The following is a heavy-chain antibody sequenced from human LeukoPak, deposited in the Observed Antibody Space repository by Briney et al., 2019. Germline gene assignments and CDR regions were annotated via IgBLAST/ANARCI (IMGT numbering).Heavy chain of an antibody. CDR1: GGSISSSSYY. Sequence: SQTLSLTCTVSGGSISSSSYYWGWIRQPPGKGLEWIGSIYYSGSTYYNPSLKSRVTISVDTSKNQFSLQLNSVTPEDTAVYYCAKAVAGGSGFDYWGQGTLVTVSS. J-gene: IGHJ4*02. CDR2: IYYSGST. D-gene: IGHD6-19*01. CDR3: AKAVAGGSGFDY. V-gene: IGHV4-39*01.